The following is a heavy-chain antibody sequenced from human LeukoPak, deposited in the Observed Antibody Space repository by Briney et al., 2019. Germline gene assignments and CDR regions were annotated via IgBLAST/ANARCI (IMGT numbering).Heavy chain of an antibody. V-gene: IGHV3-30*02. J-gene: IGHJ6*03. CDR2: IQYDGSDK. CDR3: AKDRWYCSGGSCSVNYMDV. D-gene: IGHD2-15*01. CDR1: GFTFSSYG. Sequence: GGSLRLSCAASGFTFSSYGMHWVRQAPGKGLEWVAFIQYDGSDKYYADSVKGRFTISRDNSKNTLNLQMNSLRAEDTAVYYCAKDRWYCSGGSCSVNYMDVWGKGTTVTISS.